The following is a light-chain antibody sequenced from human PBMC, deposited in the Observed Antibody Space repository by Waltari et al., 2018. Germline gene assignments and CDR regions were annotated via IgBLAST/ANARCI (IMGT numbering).Light chain of an antibody. CDR1: SNDIGTYNL. V-gene: IGLV2-23*02. J-gene: IGLJ1*01. CDR3: CSYVGPSTHYV. Sequence: QSALTQPASVSGSPGQSITLSCPGTSNDIGTYNLISSFQQHPGQAPQLIIYEVNKRPSGVSNRFSGSKSANTASLTISGLQAEDEADYYCCSYVGPSTHYVFGTGTTVTVL. CDR2: EVN.